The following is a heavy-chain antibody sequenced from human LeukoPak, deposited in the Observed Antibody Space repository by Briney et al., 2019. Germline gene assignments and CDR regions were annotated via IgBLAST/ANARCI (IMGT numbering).Heavy chain of an antibody. J-gene: IGHJ3*02. Sequence: ASVKVSCKASGYTFTSYGISWVRQAPGQGLEWMGWISAYNGNTNYAQKLQGRVTMTTDTSTSTAYMELRSLRSDDTAVYYCAHTYYYGSGSYSAFDIWGQGTMVTVSS. CDR2: ISAYNGNT. D-gene: IGHD3-10*01. CDR1: GYTFTSYG. V-gene: IGHV1-18*01. CDR3: AHTYYYGSGSYSAFDI.